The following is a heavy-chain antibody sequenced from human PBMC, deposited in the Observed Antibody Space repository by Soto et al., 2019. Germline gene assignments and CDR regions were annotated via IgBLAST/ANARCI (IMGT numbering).Heavy chain of an antibody. D-gene: IGHD2-15*01. CDR3: VRHYCSGGSCTWYFDS. Sequence: PSETMSLTCTISGGSISSSSDFWGWIRQPPGKGLEWIGSFYNSGSTYYNPSLKSRVTISVDTSKNQFSLKLSSVTATDTAVYHCVRHYCSGGSCTWYFDSWGQGTLVTVSS. J-gene: IGHJ4*02. CDR2: FYNSGST. CDR1: GGSISSSSDF. V-gene: IGHV4-39*01.